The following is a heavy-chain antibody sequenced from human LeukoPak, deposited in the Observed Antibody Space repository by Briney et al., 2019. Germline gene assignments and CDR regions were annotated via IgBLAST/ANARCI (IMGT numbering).Heavy chain of an antibody. CDR2: IYTSGST. V-gene: IGHV4-61*02. CDR1: GGSISSGSYY. CDR3: ARGRRYSGFYFDY. J-gene: IGHJ4*02. D-gene: IGHD5-12*01. Sequence: SQTLSLTCTVSGGSISSGSYYWSWIRQPAGKGLEWIGRIYTSGSTNYNPSLKSRVTISVDTSKNQFSLKLSSVTAADTAVYYCARGRRYSGFYFDYWGQGTLVTVSS.